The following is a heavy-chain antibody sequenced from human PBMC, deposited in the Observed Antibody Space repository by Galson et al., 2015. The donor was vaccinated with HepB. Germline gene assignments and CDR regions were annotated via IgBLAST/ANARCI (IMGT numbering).Heavy chain of an antibody. CDR1: GGSISSSSYY. J-gene: IGHJ6*02. D-gene: IGHD6-19*01. V-gene: IGHV4-39*07. CDR2: IYYSGST. CDR3: ARDRVSSGPYYYYGMDV. Sequence: LSLTCTVSGGSISSSSYYWGWIRQPPGKGLEWIGSIYYSGSTYYNPSLKSRVTISVDTSKNQFSLKLSSVTAADTAVYYCARDRVSSGPYYYYGMDVWGQGTTVTVSS.